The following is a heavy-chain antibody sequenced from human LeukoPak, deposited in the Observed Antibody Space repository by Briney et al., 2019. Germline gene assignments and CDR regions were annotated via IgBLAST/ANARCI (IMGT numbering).Heavy chain of an antibody. CDR3: ARSFYGSGSRYFDS. CDR2: IYSSGST. D-gene: IGHD3-10*01. V-gene: IGHV4-4*07. CDR1: GGSMTGYY. Sequence: SETLSLTCTVSGGSMTGYYWSWIRQPAGKGLEWIGRIYSSGSTNYNPSLKSRLTMSVDTSKNQFSLKLSSVTAADTAVYYCARSFYGSGSRYFDSWGQGTLVTVSS. J-gene: IGHJ4*02.